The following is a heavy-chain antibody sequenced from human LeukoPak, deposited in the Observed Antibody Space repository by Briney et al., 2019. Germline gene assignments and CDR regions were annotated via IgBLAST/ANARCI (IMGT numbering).Heavy chain of an antibody. J-gene: IGHJ6*02. Sequence: SVKVSCKASGGTFSSYAISWVRQAPGQGLEWMGGIIPIFGTANYAQKFQGRVTITADESTSTAYMELSSLRSEDTAVYYCARSGTTVTFDYYYGMDVWGQGTTVTVSS. V-gene: IGHV1-69*13. CDR3: ARSGTTVTFDYYYGMDV. CDR1: GGTFSSYA. D-gene: IGHD4-11*01. CDR2: IIPIFGTA.